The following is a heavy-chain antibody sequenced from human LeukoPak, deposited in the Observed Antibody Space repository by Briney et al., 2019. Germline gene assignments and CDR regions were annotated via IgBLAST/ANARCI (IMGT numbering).Heavy chain of an antibody. D-gene: IGHD1-26*01. CDR3: AREVSLSGSYTHSEL. J-gene: IGHJ4*02. V-gene: IGHV1-69*05. CDR1: GGTFSSYA. CDR2: IIPIFGIA. Sequence: SVKVSCKASGGTFSSYAISWVRQAPGQGLEWMGGIIPIFGIANYAQKFQGRVTITTDESTSTAYMELSSLRSEDTAVYYCAREVSLSGSYTHSELWGQGTLVTVSS.